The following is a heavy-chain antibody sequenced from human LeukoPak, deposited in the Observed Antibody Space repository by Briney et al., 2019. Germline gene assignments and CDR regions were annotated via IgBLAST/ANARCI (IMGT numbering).Heavy chain of an antibody. Sequence: PSETLSLTCTVSGGSISSSSYYWGWIRQPPGKGLEWIGSIYYSGSTYYNPSLKSRVTISVDTSKNQFSLKLSSVTAADTAVYYCARELVRGVNGAFDIWGQGTMVTVSS. CDR3: ARELVRGVNGAFDI. J-gene: IGHJ3*02. D-gene: IGHD3-10*01. CDR1: GGSISSSSYY. V-gene: IGHV4-39*07. CDR2: IYYSGST.